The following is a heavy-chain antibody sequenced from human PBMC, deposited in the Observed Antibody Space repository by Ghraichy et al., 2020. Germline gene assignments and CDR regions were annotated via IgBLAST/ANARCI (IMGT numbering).Heavy chain of an antibody. CDR1: GYTFTSYG. D-gene: IGHD2-21*02. V-gene: IGHV1-18*01. CDR2: ISAYNGNT. J-gene: IGHJ5*02. CDR3: ARVRVVTAGEGWFDP. Sequence: ASVKVSCKASGYTFTSYGISWVRQAPGQGLEWMGWISAYNGNTNYAQKLQGRVTMTTDTSTSTAYMELRSLRSDDTAVYYCARVRVVTAGEGWFDPWGQGTLVTVSS.